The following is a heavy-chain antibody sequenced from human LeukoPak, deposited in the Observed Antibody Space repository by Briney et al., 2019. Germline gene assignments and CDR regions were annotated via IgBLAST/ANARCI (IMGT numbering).Heavy chain of an antibody. V-gene: IGHV3-23*01. CDR3: ARGMGASTYYFGY. CDR1: GFTFNNYA. D-gene: IGHD3-16*01. CDR2: ISGGAGST. J-gene: IGHJ4*02. Sequence: PGGSLRLSCAASGFTFNNYAMSWVRQAPGKGLEWVSIISGGAGSTYYADSLKGRFTISRDNSKNTLYLQMNSLRAEDTAMYYCARGMGASTYYFGYWGQGTLVTVSS.